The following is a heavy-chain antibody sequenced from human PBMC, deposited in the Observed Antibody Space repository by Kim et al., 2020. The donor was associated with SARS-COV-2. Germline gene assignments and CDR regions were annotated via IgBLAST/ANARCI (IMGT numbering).Heavy chain of an antibody. V-gene: IGHV3-53*04. CDR3: ARGGPDHFLLTFRHWYFDL. J-gene: IGHJ2*01. D-gene: IGHD3-3*02. CDR1: GFSVGSKY. CDR2: IYSGGTT. Sequence: GGSLRLSCAASGFSVGSKYMSWVRQAPGKGLEWVSVIYSGGTTDFAESVKGRFTMSRHDSENTLHLQMNSLKPEDTAVYYCARGGPDHFLLTFRHWYFDLWGRGTLVTVSS.